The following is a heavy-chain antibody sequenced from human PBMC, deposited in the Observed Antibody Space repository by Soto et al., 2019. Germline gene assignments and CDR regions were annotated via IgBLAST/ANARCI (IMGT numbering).Heavy chain of an antibody. J-gene: IGHJ4*02. CDR1: GYTFTSYY. CDR3: AREGSAASRGGAFDY. CDR2: INPSGGST. D-gene: IGHD3-10*01. V-gene: IGHV1-46*01. Sequence: QVQLVQSGAEVKKPGASVKVSCKASGYTFTSYYMHWVRQAPGQGLEWMGIINPSGGSTSYAQKFQGRVTMTRDTSTSTVYMELSSLRSEDTAVYYCAREGSAASRGGAFDYWGQGTLVTVSS.